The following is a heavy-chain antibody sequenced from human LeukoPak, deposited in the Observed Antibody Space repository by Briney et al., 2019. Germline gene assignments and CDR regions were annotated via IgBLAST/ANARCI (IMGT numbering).Heavy chain of an antibody. CDR1: GFTFSSYG. CDR3: ARDGSSGWYPEYYFDY. V-gene: IGHV3-33*01. CDR2: IWYDGSNK. D-gene: IGHD6-19*01. Sequence: GGSLRLSCAASGFTFSSYGMHWARQAPGKGLEWVAVIWYDGSNKYYADSVKGRFTISRDNSKNTPYLQMNSLRAEDTAVYYCARDGSSGWYPEYYFDYWGQGTLVTVSS. J-gene: IGHJ4*02.